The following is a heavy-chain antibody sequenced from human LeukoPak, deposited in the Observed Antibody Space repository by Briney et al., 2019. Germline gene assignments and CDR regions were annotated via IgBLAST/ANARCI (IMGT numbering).Heavy chain of an antibody. J-gene: IGHJ6*02. V-gene: IGHV3-7*01. Sequence: GGSLRLSCIASGFTIIQHAMSWVRQAPVKGLEWVASIRPDGSAVFYVDSVKGRFTFSRDNAKNSLDLQMNSLRAEDTAVYYCARFGLPYSIDLWGQGTMVTVSS. CDR2: IRPDGSAV. CDR3: ARFGLPYSIDL. CDR1: GFTIIQHA. D-gene: IGHD3/OR15-3a*01.